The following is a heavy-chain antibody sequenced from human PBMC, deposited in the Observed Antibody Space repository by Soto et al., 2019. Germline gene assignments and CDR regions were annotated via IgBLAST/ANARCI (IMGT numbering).Heavy chain of an antibody. CDR1: GDSISSPKW. CDR2: ILHSGST. D-gene: IGHD6-19*01. CDR3: AYSSGWYRHDI. V-gene: IGHV4-4*02. J-gene: IGHJ3*02. Sequence: QVQLQESGPGLVKPSGTLSLTCAVSGDSISSPKWWTWVRQPPGKGLEWIGDILHSGSTNYNPSLKSRVTISVDKSKNQFSLNLASVTAADTAVYYCAYSSGWYRHDIWGQGTLVTVSS.